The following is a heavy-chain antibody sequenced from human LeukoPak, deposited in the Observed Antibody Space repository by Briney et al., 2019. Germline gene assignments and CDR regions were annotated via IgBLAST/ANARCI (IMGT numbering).Heavy chain of an antibody. CDR1: GGSISSGDYY. Sequence: SDTLSLTCTVSGGSISSGDYYWSWIRQPPGKGLEWIGYIYYSGSTYYNPSLKSRVTISVDTSKHQFSLKLSSVTAADTAVYYCARGAQQLVRRFWFDPWGQGTLVTVSS. J-gene: IGHJ5*02. CDR3: ARGAQQLVRRFWFDP. V-gene: IGHV4-30-4*02. CDR2: IYYSGST. D-gene: IGHD6-13*01.